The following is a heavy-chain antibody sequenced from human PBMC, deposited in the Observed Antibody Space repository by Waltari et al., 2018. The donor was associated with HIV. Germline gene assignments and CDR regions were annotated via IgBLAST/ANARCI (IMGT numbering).Heavy chain of an antibody. CDR1: GGSFSRYY. Sequence: QVQLQQWGAGLLKPSETLSLPCAVYGGSFSRYYWSWIRQPPGKGLEWIGEINHSGSTNYNPSLKSRVTISVDTSKNQFSLKLSSVTAADTAVYYCAREIGLGYCSGGSCYSDAFDIWGQGTMVTVSS. CDR2: INHSGST. CDR3: AREIGLGYCSGGSCYSDAFDI. V-gene: IGHV4-34*01. D-gene: IGHD2-15*01. J-gene: IGHJ3*02.